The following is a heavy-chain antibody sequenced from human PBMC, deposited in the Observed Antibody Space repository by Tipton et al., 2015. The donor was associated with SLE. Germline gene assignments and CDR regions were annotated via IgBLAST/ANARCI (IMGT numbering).Heavy chain of an antibody. D-gene: IGHD3-3*01. Sequence: SLRLSCAASGFTFSSYAMSWVRQAPGKGLEWVSAISGSGGSTYYADSVKGRFTISRDNSKNTLYLQMNSLRAEDTAVYYCAKGAIVGVVMLYYMDVWGKGTTVTVSS. CDR3: AKGAIVGVVMLYYMDV. CDR2: ISGSGGST. J-gene: IGHJ6*03. CDR1: GFTFSSYA. V-gene: IGHV3-23*01.